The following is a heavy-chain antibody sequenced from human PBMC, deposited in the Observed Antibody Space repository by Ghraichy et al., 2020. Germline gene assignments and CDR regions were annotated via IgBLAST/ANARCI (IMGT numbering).Heavy chain of an antibody. V-gene: IGHV3-48*01. CDR1: GFIFNNYG. Sequence: GALNISCAASGFIFNNYGMNWVRQAPGKGLEWVSFISSSSSTIYYADSVKGRFTISRDNAKNSLYLQMNSLRVEDTAVFYCARGTRGAADYWGQGTLVTVSS. CDR3: ARGTRGAADY. J-gene: IGHJ4*02. CDR2: ISSSSSTI.